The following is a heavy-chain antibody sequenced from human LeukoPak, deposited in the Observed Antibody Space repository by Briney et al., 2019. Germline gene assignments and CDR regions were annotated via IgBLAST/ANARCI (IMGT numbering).Heavy chain of an antibody. D-gene: IGHD3-22*01. V-gene: IGHV1-69*02. Sequence: KFQGRVTITADKSTSTAYMELSSLRSEDTAVYYCARKNLDSSGYDYWGQGTLVTVSS. CDR3: ARKNLDSSGYDY. J-gene: IGHJ4*02.